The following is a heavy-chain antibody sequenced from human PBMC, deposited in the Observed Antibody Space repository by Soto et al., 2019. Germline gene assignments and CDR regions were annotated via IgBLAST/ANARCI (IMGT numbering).Heavy chain of an antibody. V-gene: IGHV3-9*02. J-gene: IGHJ6*02. D-gene: IGHD3-16*01. CDR2: IHWNNGAT. Sequence: GGSLRLSCVASAFSSHHHAIHWVRQGPGKGLEWVSGIHWNNGATGYADSVKGRFTIFKDNVKNSVYLQMNSLRTDDMAFYYCTEDILPGGADVWGQGTTVTVSS. CDR1: AFSSHHHA. CDR3: TEDILPGGADV.